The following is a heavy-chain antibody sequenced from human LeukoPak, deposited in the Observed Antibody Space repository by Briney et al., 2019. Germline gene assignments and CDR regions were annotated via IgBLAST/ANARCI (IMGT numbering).Heavy chain of an antibody. Sequence: GRSLRLSCAASGFTFSSYAMHWVRQAPGKGLEWVAVVSYDGSNKYYADSVKGRFTISRDNSNNTLYLQMNSLRAEDTAVYYCAKALLYYYDSSGYYSLYGMDVWGQGTTVTVSS. CDR1: GFTFSSYA. CDR2: VSYDGSNK. V-gene: IGHV3-30-3*01. J-gene: IGHJ6*02. CDR3: AKALLYYYDSSGYYSLYGMDV. D-gene: IGHD3-22*01.